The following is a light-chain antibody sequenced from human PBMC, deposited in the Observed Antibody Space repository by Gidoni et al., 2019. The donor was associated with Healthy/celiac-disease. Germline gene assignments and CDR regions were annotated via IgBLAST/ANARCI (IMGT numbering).Light chain of an antibody. CDR3: QQYNNWTPIFT. CDR1: QSVSSN. Sequence: EILMTHSPSTLSVSPGERATLSCSASQSVSSNLAGYQQKPGQAPRLLIYGESTRATGSPARFSGSGSGTEFNLTISSMQSEDFAVYYYQQYNNWTPIFTFXHXTKVDIK. CDR2: GES. J-gene: IGKJ3*01. V-gene: IGKV3-15*01.